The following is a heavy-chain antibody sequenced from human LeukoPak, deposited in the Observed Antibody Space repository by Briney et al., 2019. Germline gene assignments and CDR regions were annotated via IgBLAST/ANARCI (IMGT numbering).Heavy chain of an antibody. CDR3: ARHRTSGWYAAFDI. CDR1: GFTFGDYA. Sequence: PGRSLRLSCTASGFTFGDYAMSWVRQAPGKGLEWVANIKQDGSEKYYVDYVKGRFTVYRDNAKNSLYVQMNSLRAEDTAVYYCARHRTSGWYAAFDIWGQGTMVTVSS. D-gene: IGHD6-19*01. V-gene: IGHV3-7*03. J-gene: IGHJ3*02. CDR2: IKQDGSEK.